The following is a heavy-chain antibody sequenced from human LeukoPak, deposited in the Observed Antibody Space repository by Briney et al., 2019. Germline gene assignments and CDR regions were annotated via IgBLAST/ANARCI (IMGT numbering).Heavy chain of an antibody. CDR1: GYNFNTYW. CDR2: IYPGDSDT. J-gene: IGHJ4*02. V-gene: IGHV5-51*01. Sequence: GESLKISCKTSGYNFNTYWIGWVRQMPGKGLEWMGIIYPGDSDTRYSPSFQGQVTISADKSVSTAYLQWSSLKAPDTAMYYCATAVVTDPYFDSWGQGTLVTVSS. CDR3: ATAVVTDPYFDS. D-gene: IGHD4-23*01.